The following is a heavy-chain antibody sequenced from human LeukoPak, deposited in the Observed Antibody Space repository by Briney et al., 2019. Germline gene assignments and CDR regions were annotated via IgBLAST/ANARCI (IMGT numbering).Heavy chain of an antibody. CDR2: TNPSGSST. D-gene: IGHD3-22*01. V-gene: IGHV1-46*01. CDR3: ARAGVWDYSDSSGYHNAAFDI. J-gene: IGHJ3*02. CDR1: GYSFTSYY. Sequence: ASVKVSCKAAGYSFTSYYMHWVRQAPGQGREWMGLTNPSGSSTSCAQKFQGRLSLTRDMSTSTDYMELSRLRSDDTAVYYCARAGVWDYSDSSGYHNAAFDIWGQGTMVTVSS.